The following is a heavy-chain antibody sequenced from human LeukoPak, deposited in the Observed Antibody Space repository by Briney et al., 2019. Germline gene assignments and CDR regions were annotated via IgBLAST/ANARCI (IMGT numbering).Heavy chain of an antibody. CDR3: AAALSGYYYGWFDP. V-gene: IGHV1-8*03. D-gene: IGHD3-22*01. J-gene: IGHJ5*02. CDR2: MNPNSGNT. CDR1: GYTFTSYG. Sequence: GASVKVSCKASGYTFTSYGINWVRQATGQGLEWMGWMNPNSGNTGYAQKFQGRVTITRNTSISTAYMELSSLRSEDTAVYYCAAALSGYYYGWFDPWGQGTLVTVSS.